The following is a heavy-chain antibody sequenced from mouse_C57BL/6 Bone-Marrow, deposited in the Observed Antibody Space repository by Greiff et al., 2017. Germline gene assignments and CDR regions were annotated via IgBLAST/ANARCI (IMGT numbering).Heavy chain of an antibody. CDR3: ARERYYGSSYGFAY. CDR1: GYTFTSYW. Sequence: VQLQQPGAELVKPGASVKLSCKASGYTFTSYWMHWVKQRPGQGLEWIGMIHPYSGSTNYNEKFKSKATLTVDKSSSTAYMQLSSLTSEDSAVYYWARERYYGSSYGFAYWGQGTLVTVSA. V-gene: IGHV1-64*01. J-gene: IGHJ3*01. CDR2: IHPYSGST. D-gene: IGHD1-1*01.